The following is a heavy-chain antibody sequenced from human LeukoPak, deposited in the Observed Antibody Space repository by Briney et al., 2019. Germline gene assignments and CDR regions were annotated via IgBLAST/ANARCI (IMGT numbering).Heavy chain of an antibody. CDR2: INHSGST. CDR1: GGSFSGYY. V-gene: IGHV4-34*01. CDR3: ARGPVTMIVEVITPGAFDI. D-gene: IGHD3-22*01. Sequence: SETLSLTCAVYGGSFSGYYWSWIRQPPGKGLEWIGEINHSGSTNYNPSLKSRVTISVDTSKNQFSLKLSSVTAADTAVYYCARGPVTMIVEVITPGAFDIWGQGTMVTVSS. J-gene: IGHJ3*02.